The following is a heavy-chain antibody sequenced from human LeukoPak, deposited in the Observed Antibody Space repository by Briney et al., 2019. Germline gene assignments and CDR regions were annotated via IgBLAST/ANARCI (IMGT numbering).Heavy chain of an antibody. V-gene: IGHV3-23*01. J-gene: IGHJ4*02. CDR2: IDEGDGTT. CDR1: GFTFSSHA. CDR3: AKQWVVGS. Sequence: GGSLRLSCAASGFTFSSHAMNWVRQAPGKGLEWVSSIDEGDGTTHYADSVKGRFTISRDNSKNTLYLQLNSLRVEDTAVYYCAKQWVVGSWGQGTLVTVSS. D-gene: IGHD6-19*01.